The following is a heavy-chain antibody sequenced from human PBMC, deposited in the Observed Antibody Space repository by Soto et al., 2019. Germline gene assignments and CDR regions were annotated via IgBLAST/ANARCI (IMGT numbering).Heavy chain of an antibody. CDR2: ISYDGSTK. D-gene: IGHD3-22*01. CDR3: SKDPKKYPYYNNGMDV. J-gene: IGHJ6*02. Sequence: GWSLRLSCAASGFTFSIYGMHWVRQAPGKGLEWVALISYDGSTKFYADSVKGRFTISRDNSKSTLNLEMNSLSAEDTAVYFCSKDPKKYPYYNNGMDVCGQGTTVTVS. CDR1: GFTFSIYG. V-gene: IGHV3-30*18.